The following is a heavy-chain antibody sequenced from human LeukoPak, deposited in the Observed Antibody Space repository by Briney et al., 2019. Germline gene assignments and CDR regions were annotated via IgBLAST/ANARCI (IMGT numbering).Heavy chain of an antibody. CDR3: AREFNTVGNFDY. CDR1: GFTFSRFS. V-gene: IGHV3-21*01. J-gene: IGHJ4*02. D-gene: IGHD3-10*01. CDR2: IYVTGGYI. Sequence: GGSLRLSCATSGFTFSRFSVRWVRQAPGKGLEWVASIYVTGGYINYAHSVKGRVTISRDNAKNSVYLQMSSLRAEDTAVYYCAREFNTVGNFDYWGQGTLVTVSS.